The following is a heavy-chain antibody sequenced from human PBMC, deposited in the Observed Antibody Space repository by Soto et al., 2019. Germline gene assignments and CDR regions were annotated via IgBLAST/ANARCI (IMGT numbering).Heavy chain of an antibody. CDR1: GYSFSTYW. CDR2: IYPGDSDT. J-gene: IGHJ4*02. D-gene: IGHD4-17*01. V-gene: IGHV5-51*01. Sequence: GESLKISCKGSGYSFSTYWIVWVRQVPGKGLEWMGIIYPGDSDTRYSPSFHGQVTISADKSISTAYLQWSSLEAADTAKYYCARRAVTTVTRDFFDYWGQGTLVTVSS. CDR3: ARRAVTTVTRDFFDY.